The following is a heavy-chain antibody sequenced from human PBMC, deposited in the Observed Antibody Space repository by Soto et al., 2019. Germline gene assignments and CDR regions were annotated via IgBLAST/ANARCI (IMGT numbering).Heavy chain of an antibody. CDR1: GFTFSSYG. CDR2: IWYDGSNK. V-gene: IGHV3-33*08. Sequence: GGSLRLSCAASGFTFSSYGMHWVRQAPGKGLEWVAVIWYDGSNKYYADSVKGRFTISRDNSKNTLYLQMNSLRAEDTAVYYCASDRVEYSGYDCPDYWGQGTLVTVSS. CDR3: ASDRVEYSGYDCPDY. J-gene: IGHJ4*02. D-gene: IGHD5-12*01.